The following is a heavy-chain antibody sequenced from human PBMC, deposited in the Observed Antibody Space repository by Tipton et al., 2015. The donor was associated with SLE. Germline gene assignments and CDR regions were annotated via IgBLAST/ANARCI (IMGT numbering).Heavy chain of an antibody. D-gene: IGHD6-13*01. CDR2: IYNSGTT. CDR3: ARVGAAPYFDY. V-gene: IGHV4-59*11. CDR1: GGSISGHF. Sequence: TLSLTCTVSGGSISGHFWSWIRQPPGKGLEWIGIIYNSGTTNYNPSLRSRVTISMDTSKNQFSLKLSSVTAADTAVYYCARVGAAPYFDYWGQGTLVTVSS. J-gene: IGHJ4*02.